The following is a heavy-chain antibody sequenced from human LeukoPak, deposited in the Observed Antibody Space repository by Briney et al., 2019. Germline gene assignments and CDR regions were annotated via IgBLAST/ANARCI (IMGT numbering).Heavy chain of an antibody. CDR3: ARDTGGGYSCYDC. D-gene: IGHD5-18*01. CDR2: IKQDGSEE. V-gene: IGHV3-7*01. Sequence: GGSLRLSCAASGFTFSSYWMTWIRQAPGKGLEWVANIKQDGSEEYYVDSVRGRFTISRDNAKNSLYLQMNSLRAEDTAVYYCARDTGGGYSCYDCWGQGTLVTVSS. CDR1: GFTFSSYW. J-gene: IGHJ4*02.